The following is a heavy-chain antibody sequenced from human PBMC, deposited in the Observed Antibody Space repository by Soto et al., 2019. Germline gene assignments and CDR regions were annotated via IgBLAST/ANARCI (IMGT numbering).Heavy chain of an antibody. CDR3: ARDPDASGGYYGSGSCFDY. CDR2: IWFDAVNK. CDR1: GFTFSSYG. Sequence: QVQVVESGGGVVQPGRSLRLSCAASGFTFSSYGMHWVRQAPGMGLEWVAVIWFDAVNKYYEDSVKGRFTISRDNCKNTVYMQMNNLRVEDTAVYYCARDPDASGGYYGSGSCFDYWGQGTLVTVSS. D-gene: IGHD3-10*01. J-gene: IGHJ4*02. V-gene: IGHV3-33*01.